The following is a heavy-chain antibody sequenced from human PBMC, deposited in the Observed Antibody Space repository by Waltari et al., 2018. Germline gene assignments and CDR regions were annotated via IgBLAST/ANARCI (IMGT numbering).Heavy chain of an antibody. V-gene: IGHV1-69*10. CDR1: GGTFSSYA. CDR3: ASKLRYFDWPRTDTTYYYYYMDV. D-gene: IGHD3-9*01. J-gene: IGHJ6*03. CDR2: IIPSLGIA. Sequence: QVQLVQSGAEVKKPGSSVKVSCKASGGTFSSYAISWVRQAPGQGLEWMGGIIPSLGIANYAQKFQGRVTITADKSTSTAYMELSSLRSEDTAVYYCASKLRYFDWPRTDTTYYYYYMDVWGKGTTVTVSS.